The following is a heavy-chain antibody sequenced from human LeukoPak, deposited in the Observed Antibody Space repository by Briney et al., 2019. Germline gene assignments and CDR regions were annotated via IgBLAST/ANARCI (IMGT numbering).Heavy chain of an antibody. CDR3: AELGITMIGGV. J-gene: IGHJ6*04. D-gene: IGHD3-10*02. V-gene: IGHV3-23*01. CDR2: ITSSGTT. CDR1: GLTFRTYG. Sequence: GGTLRLSCAASGLTFRTYGMGWVRQAPGKGLEWVSSITSSGTTNYADSVKDRFVISRDNSKNTLYLQMNSLRAEDTAVYYCAELGITMIGGVWGKGTTVTISS.